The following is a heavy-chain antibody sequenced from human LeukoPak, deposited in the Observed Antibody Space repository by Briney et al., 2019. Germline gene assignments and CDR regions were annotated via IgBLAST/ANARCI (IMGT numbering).Heavy chain of an antibody. Sequence: GGSLRLSCAASGFTFRTYALHWVRQAPGKGLEWVALISYDRSNKYYAESVKGRFTISRDNSKNTLYLQMDSLRAEDTAVYYCAKDQSVAGSAFFDYWGQGTLVTVSS. CDR1: GFTFRTYA. CDR3: AKDQSVAGSAFFDY. D-gene: IGHD6-19*01. J-gene: IGHJ4*02. CDR2: ISYDRSNK. V-gene: IGHV3-30*04.